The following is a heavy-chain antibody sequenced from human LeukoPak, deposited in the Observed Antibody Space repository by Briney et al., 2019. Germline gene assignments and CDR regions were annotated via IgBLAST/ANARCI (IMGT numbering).Heavy chain of an antibody. V-gene: IGHV4-59*01. D-gene: IGHD6-13*01. CDR1: GGSISSYY. J-gene: IGHJ6*02. CDR3: ARVGAAAGSYGMDV. Sequence: SGTLSLTCTVSGGSISSYYWSWIRQPPGKGLEWIGYIYYSGSTNYNPSLKSRVTISVDTSKNQFSLKLSSVTAADTAVYYCARVGAAAGSYGMDVWGQGTTVTVSS. CDR2: IYYSGST.